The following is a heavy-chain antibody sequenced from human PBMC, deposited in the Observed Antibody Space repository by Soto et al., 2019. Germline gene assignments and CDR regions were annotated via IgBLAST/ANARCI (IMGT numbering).Heavy chain of an antibody. V-gene: IGHV3-30-3*01. D-gene: IGHD3-22*01. CDR2: IANDGTAT. J-gene: IGHJ1*01. Sequence: QVQLVESGGGVVQPGRSLRLSCAASGFTFGIYPMHWVRRAPGKGLEWVAVIANDGTATSYPDSVRGRFTISRDNSKSTLHLEMNSLTVEDTALHFCAREDSSSGSAGTFPHWGQGTLVTVSS. CDR1: GFTFGIYP. CDR3: AREDSSSGSAGTFPH.